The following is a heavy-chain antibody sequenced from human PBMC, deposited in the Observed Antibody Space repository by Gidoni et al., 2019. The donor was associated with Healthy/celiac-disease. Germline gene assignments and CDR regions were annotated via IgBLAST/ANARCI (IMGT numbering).Heavy chain of an antibody. D-gene: IGHD2-2*01. J-gene: IGHJ3*02. CDR2: IYYSGST. CDR1: GGSISSGGYY. CDR3: ARDRMLSSRGYCSSTSCYRDAFDI. Sequence: QVQLQESGPGLVKPSQTLSLTCTVSGGSISSGGYYWSWIRQHPGKGLAWIGYIYYSGSTYYNPYLKSRVTISVDTSKNQFSLKLSSVTAADTAVYYCARDRMLSSRGYCSSTSCYRDAFDIWGQGTMVTVSS. V-gene: IGHV4-31*03.